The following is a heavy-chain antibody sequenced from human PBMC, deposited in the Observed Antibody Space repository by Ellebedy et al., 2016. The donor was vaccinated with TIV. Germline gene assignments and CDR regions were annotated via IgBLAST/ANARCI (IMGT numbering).Heavy chain of an antibody. CDR3: AGERRSHYGGNWGQIRGYTFDI. J-gene: IGHJ3*02. Sequence: SETLSLTCAVYGGSFSGYYWSWIRQPPGKGLEWIGEINHSESTNYNPSVKSRVTISVDASKNQFSLKLSSVTAADTAVYYCAGERRSHYGGNWGQIRGYTFDIWGQGTTVTVSS. V-gene: IGHV4-34*01. D-gene: IGHD4-23*01. CDR2: INHSEST. CDR1: GGSFSGYY.